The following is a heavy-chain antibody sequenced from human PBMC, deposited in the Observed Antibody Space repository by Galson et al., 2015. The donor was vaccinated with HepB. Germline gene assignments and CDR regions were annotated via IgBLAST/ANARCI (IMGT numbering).Heavy chain of an antibody. CDR2: IYPDSSDT. V-gene: IGHV5-51*03. CDR1: GYDFFGYW. Sequence: QSGAEVKKAGESLKISCKGSGYDFFGYWIGWVRQMPGRGLEWMGIIYPDSSDTKYSPSFQGQVTISVDKSIDTAYLQWSSLKASDTAIYCCARFAGPTLQSNWFDPWGQGTLVTVSS. J-gene: IGHJ5*02. D-gene: IGHD2-21*02. CDR3: ARFAGPTLQSNWFDP.